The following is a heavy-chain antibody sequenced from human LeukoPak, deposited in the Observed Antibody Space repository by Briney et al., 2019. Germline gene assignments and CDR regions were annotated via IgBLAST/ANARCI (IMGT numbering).Heavy chain of an antibody. J-gene: IGHJ5*02. V-gene: IGHV3-30-3*01. CDR3: ARDFRGNTPNWFDP. CDR2: ISYEGSNK. D-gene: IGHD5-18*01. CDR1: GFTFSSYD. Sequence: GGSVRLSCAACGFTFSSYDMQGVRQAPGKGLEGGEVISYEGSNKYYADSVKGGSTISRDNSTNTLYLHMTSLRAEDTAVYSCARDFRGNTPNWFDPWGQGTLVTVSS.